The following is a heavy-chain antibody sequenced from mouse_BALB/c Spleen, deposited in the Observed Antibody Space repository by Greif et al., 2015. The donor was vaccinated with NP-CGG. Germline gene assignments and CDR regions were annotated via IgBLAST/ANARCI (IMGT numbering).Heavy chain of an antibody. V-gene: IGHV14-3*02. CDR1: GFNIKDTY. Sequence: EVQLQQSGAEVVKPGASVKLSCTASGFNIKDTYMTWVKQRPEQGLEWIGRIVPANDNTKYDPKFQGKATITADTSSNTACLQLSSLTSEDTAVYYCATYYYGSSGFAYWGQGTLVTVSA. CDR3: ATYYYGSSGFAY. CDR2: IVPANDNT. D-gene: IGHD1-1*01. J-gene: IGHJ3*01.